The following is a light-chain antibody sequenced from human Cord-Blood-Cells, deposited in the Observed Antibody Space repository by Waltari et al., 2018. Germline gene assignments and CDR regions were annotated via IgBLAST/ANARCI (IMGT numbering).Light chain of an antibody. Sequence: DIQMTQSPSSLSASVGDRVTLTCRASQSISSYLNWYQQKPGKAPKLLIYASSSLQSGVTSRCSCSGSGTDFTLTISSLQPEDFATYYCQQSYSTPWTFGQGTKVEIK. V-gene: IGKV1-39*01. CDR2: ASS. CDR1: QSISSY. J-gene: IGKJ1*01. CDR3: QQSYSTPWT.